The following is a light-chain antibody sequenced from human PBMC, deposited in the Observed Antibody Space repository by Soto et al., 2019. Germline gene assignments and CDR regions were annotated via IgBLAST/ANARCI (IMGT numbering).Light chain of an antibody. J-gene: IGLJ3*02. V-gene: IGLV1-40*01. CDR3: QSYDSSLSGWV. CDR2: GNS. Sequence: QSVLTQPPSVSGAPGQRVTISCTGSSSNIGAGYDVHWYQQLPGTAPKLLIYGNSNRPSGVPDRFSGSKSGISASLAITGLQAEDGADYYCQSYDSSLSGWVFGGGTKLTVL. CDR1: SSNIGAGYD.